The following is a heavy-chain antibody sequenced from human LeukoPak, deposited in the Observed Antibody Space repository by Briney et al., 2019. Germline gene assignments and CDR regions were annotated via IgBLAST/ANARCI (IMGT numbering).Heavy chain of an antibody. D-gene: IGHD2-2*01. CDR2: IYYSGST. CDR3: ARGPPGKENAFDI. V-gene: IGHV4-59*01. Sequence: LQETMSLTCTVSGGSISSYYWSWLRQPPGKGVEWIGYIYYSGSTNYNPSLKSRVTISVDTSKNQFSLNLSSVTAADTAVYYCARGPPGKENAFDIWGQGTMVTVSS. CDR1: GGSISSYY. J-gene: IGHJ3*02.